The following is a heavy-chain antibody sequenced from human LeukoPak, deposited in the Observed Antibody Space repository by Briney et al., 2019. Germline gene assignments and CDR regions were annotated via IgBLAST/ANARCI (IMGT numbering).Heavy chain of an antibody. V-gene: IGHV3-48*01. D-gene: IGHD1-7*01. Sequence: GGSLRLSCAASGFTFSSYSMNWVRQAPGEGLEWVSYISSSSSTIYYADSVKGRFTISRDNAKNSLYLQMNSLRAEDTAVYYCARVPFGSELELPYFDYWGQGTLVTVSS. CDR1: GFTFSSYS. J-gene: IGHJ4*02. CDR2: ISSSSSTI. CDR3: ARVPFGSELELPYFDY.